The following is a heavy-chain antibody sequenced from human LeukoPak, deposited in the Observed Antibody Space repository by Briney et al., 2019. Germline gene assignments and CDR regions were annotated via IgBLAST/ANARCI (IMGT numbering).Heavy chain of an antibody. J-gene: IGHJ4*02. CDR2: INHSGST. Sequence: SETLSLTCAVYGGSFSGYYWSWIRQPPGKGLEWIGEINHSGSTNYNPSLKSRVTISVDKSKNQFSLKLSSVTAADTAVYYCARVVEYYDSSGPSGYFDYWGQGTLVTVSS. CDR3: ARVVEYYDSSGPSGYFDY. CDR1: GGSFSGYY. D-gene: IGHD3-22*01. V-gene: IGHV4-34*01.